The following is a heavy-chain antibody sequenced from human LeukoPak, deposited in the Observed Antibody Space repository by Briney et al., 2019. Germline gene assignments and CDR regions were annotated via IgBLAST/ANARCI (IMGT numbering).Heavy chain of an antibody. D-gene: IGHD3-10*01. CDR3: ARGIRGVIGDY. Sequence: SETLSLTCTVSGGSISSYYWSWIRQPPGKGLEWIGYIYYSGSTNYNPSLKSRVTISVDTSKNQFSLKLSSVTAADTAVYYCARGIRGVIGDYWGQGTLVTVSS. CDR1: GGSISSYY. V-gene: IGHV4-59*01. CDR2: IYYSGST. J-gene: IGHJ4*02.